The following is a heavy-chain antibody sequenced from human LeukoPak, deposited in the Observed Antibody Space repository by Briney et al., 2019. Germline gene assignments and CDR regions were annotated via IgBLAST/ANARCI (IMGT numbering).Heavy chain of an antibody. Sequence: ASVKVSCKASGYTFTGYYMHWVRRAPGQGLEWMGWINPNSGGTNLEQRFQGRVTMTRDTSVSTAYMELSRLRSDDTAVYYCARDLSAAGELDYWGQGTLVTVSS. J-gene: IGHJ4*02. CDR1: GYTFTGYY. D-gene: IGHD6-13*01. CDR2: INPNSGGT. CDR3: ARDLSAAGELDY. V-gene: IGHV1-2*02.